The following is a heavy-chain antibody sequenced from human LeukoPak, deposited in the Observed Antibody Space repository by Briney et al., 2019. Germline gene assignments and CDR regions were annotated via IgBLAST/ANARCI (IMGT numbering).Heavy chain of an antibody. CDR1: GYTFTSYG. D-gene: IGHD3-10*01. CDR2: INAYNSNK. J-gene: IGHJ5*02. V-gene: IGHV1-18*01. Sequence: ASVKVSCKASGYTFTSYGISWVRQAPGQGLEWVGYINAYNSNKNYVHNLKGRVTMTTDTSTSTVYLELNSLRYEDTAVYYCATVITMVRRDFKGFDPWG. CDR3: ATVITMVRRDFKGFDP.